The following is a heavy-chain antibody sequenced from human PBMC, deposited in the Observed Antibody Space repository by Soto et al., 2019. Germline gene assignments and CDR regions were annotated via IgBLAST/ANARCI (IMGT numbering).Heavy chain of an antibody. CDR2: IYYSGST. J-gene: IGHJ5*02. D-gene: IGHD4-17*01. CDR3: ARFNSPGGRKKNTVTTPNNWFDP. V-gene: IGHV4-59*01. Sequence: QVQLQESGPGLVKPSETLSLTCTVSGGSISSYYWSWIRQPPGKGLEWIGYIYYSGSTNYNPSLKSRVTISVDTSKNQFSLKLSSVTAADTAVYYCARFNSPGGRKKNTVTTPNNWFDPWGQGTLVTVSS. CDR1: GGSISSYY.